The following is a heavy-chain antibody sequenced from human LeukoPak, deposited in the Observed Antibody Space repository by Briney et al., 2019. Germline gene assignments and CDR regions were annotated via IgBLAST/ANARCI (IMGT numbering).Heavy chain of an antibody. CDR1: GFTFSSSG. CDR2: ISFDGSSE. CDR3: ARLPAYCSSTSCYYDY. D-gene: IGHD2-2*01. Sequence: GGSLRLSCAASGFTFSSSGMHWVRQAPGKGLEWVAVISFDGSSEYSADSVKGRFTISRDNAKNSLFLQMNSLRAEDTAVYYCARLPAYCSSTSCYYDYWGQGTLVTVSS. V-gene: IGHV3-30*03. J-gene: IGHJ4*02.